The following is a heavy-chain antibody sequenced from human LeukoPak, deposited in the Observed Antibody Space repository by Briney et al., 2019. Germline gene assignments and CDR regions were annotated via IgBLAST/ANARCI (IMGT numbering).Heavy chain of an antibody. J-gene: IGHJ4*02. CDR3: ARGRYLRNFDY. D-gene: IGHD3-3*01. V-gene: IGHV4-39*01. CDR2: IDYSGNT. CDR1: GDSIRSNNYH. Sequence: SETLSLTCSVSGDSIRSNNYHWGWIRPSPGKGLEWIGTIDYSGNTYYNPSLNSRVTISADTSKNQFSLKLSSVTAADTAVYYCARGRYLRNFDYWGQGTLVTVSS.